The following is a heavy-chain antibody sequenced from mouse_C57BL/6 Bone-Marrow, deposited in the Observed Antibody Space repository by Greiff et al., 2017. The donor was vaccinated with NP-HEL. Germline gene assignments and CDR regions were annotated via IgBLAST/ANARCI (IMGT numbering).Heavy chain of an antibody. D-gene: IGHD1-1*01. CDR2: IHPNSGST. CDR1: GYTFTSYW. CDR3: ARGVYYYGPDY. V-gene: IGHV1-64*01. Sequence: QVQLQQPGAGLVKPGASVKLSCKASGYTFTSYWMHWVKQRPEQGLEWIGMIHPNSGSTNYNEKFKSKATLTVDKSSSTAYMQLSSLTSEDSAVYYCARGVYYYGPDYWGQGTTLTVSS. J-gene: IGHJ2*01.